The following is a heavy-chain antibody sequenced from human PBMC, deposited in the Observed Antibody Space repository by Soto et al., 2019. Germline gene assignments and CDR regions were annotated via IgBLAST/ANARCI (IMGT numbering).Heavy chain of an antibody. CDR3: AKARVPSTTDRSPRFDY. CDR2: ISDSGDIT. CDR1: EFTFSTYA. D-gene: IGHD3-16*02. V-gene: IGHV3-23*01. Sequence: PGGSLRLSCAASEFTFSTYAMTWVRQAPGRGLQWVATISDSGDITYYADSVKGRFTISRDNSRNTLYLQMNNLRAEDTALYYCAKARVPSTTDRSPRFDYWGRGTLVTSPQ. J-gene: IGHJ4*02.